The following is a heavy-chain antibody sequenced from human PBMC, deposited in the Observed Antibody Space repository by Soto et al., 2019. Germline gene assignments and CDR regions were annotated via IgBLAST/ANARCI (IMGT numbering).Heavy chain of an antibody. CDR3: ARLVYDTRLNYMYFDF. J-gene: IGHJ4*02. D-gene: IGHD3-10*01. CDR1: VVSLTGGNW. V-gene: IGHV4-4*02. CDR2: IFHDGTA. Sequence: SETLSLPCSVSVVSLTGGNWWTGVRQSPQRGLEYIGEIFHDGTANYYPSFERRVAMSVDTSRNQFSLKLTSVTAADTAVYFCARLVYDTRLNYMYFDFWGPGTLVTVSS.